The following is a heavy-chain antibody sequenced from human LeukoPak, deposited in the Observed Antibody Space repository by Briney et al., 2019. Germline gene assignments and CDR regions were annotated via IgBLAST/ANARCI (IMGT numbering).Heavy chain of an antibody. CDR1: GYTFTDYY. CDR3: AREGPIVGATHHVDY. Sequence: GASVTVSCKAYGYTFTDYYMHWVRQAPGQGLEWMGWINPNSGGTNYAQKFQGRVTMTRDTSISTAYMELGRLRSDDTAVYYCAREGPIVGATHHVDYRGQGTLVTVSS. V-gene: IGHV1-2*02. CDR2: INPNSGGT. D-gene: IGHD1-26*01. J-gene: IGHJ4*02.